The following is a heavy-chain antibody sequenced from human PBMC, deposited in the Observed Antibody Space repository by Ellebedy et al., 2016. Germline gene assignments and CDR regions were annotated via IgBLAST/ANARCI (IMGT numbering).Heavy chain of an antibody. D-gene: IGHD3-22*01. CDR2: ISYDGSNK. CDR1: GFTFSSYA. CDR3: ARDYRREVTRDGSGYYSY. Sequence: GGSLRLSCAASGFTFSSYAMHWVRQAPGKGLEWVAVISYDGSNKYYADSVKGRFTISRDNSKNTLYLQMNSLRAEDTAVYYCARDYRREVTRDGSGYYSYWGQGTLVTVSS. V-gene: IGHV3-30-3*01. J-gene: IGHJ4*02.